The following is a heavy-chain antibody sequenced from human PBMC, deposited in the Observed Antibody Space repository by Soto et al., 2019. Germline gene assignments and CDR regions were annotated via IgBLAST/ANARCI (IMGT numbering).Heavy chain of an antibody. CDR2: ISGSGGNA. D-gene: IGHD1-26*01. J-gene: IGHJ6*02. CDR3: AKDGASGSHPPYYYFGMDV. Sequence: EVQLLESGGGLVQPGGSLRLSCAASGFTFSSYAMSWVRQAPGKGLEWVSSISGSGGNAYYADSVKGRFSISRDNSKNTLRLRMNSLRADDTAVYYCAKDGASGSHPPYYYFGMDVWGQGTTVTVSS. CDR1: GFTFSSYA. V-gene: IGHV3-23*01.